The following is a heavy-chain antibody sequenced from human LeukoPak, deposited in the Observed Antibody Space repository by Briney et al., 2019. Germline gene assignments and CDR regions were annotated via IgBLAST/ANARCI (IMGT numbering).Heavy chain of an antibody. D-gene: IGHD3-10*01. CDR2: ISASGDNT. CDR3: ARGGYYGSGTYYSPTSPH. J-gene: IGHJ4*02. CDR1: GFTSSSYG. Sequence: GGSLRLSCATSGFTSSSYGMTWVRQAPGKGLEWVSSISASGDNTYYADSVKGRFTFSRDNSKNTLYLQMNSLRAEDTAVYYCARGGYYGSGTYYSPTSPHWGQGTLVTVSS. V-gene: IGHV3-23*01.